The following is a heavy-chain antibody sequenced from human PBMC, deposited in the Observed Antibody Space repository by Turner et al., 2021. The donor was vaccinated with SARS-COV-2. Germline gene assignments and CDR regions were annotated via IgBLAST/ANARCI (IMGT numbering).Heavy chain of an antibody. V-gene: IGHV4-39*01. CDR2: IYYRGST. CDR1: GGSISSSSYY. Sequence: QLQLQESGPGLVKPSETLSLTCTVSGGSISSSSYYWGWIRQPPGKGLAWIGVIYYRGSTDYNQSHKRRVTISVDTSKNQFSLKLSSVTAADTAVYYCARLRPTQNFDYWGQGTLVTVSS. J-gene: IGHJ4*02. D-gene: IGHD1-1*01. CDR3: ARLRPTQNFDY.